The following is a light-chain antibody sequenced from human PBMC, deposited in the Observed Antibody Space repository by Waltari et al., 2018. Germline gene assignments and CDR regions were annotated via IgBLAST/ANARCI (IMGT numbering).Light chain of an antibody. CDR2: DIN. V-gene: IGLV2-11*01. CDR1: SSDVGANNF. Sequence: QSALTQPRSVSGSPGQSVTISCTGTSSDVGANNFVYWYQHHPDKAPKLIIYDINKRPSGVPDRFSGSKSGNTASLTISGLQAEDEADYYCCSCVGRNIYWVFGGGIKLTVL. J-gene: IGLJ3*02. CDR3: CSCVGRNIYWV.